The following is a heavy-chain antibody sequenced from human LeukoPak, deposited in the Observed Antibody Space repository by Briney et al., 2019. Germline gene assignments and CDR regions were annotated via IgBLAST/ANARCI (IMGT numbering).Heavy chain of an antibody. CDR3: ARGGYCSSTSCSGALGFDY. J-gene: IGHJ4*02. Sequence: SETLSLTCAVYGGSFSGYYWSWIRQPPGKGLEWIGEINHSGSTNYNPSLKSRVTISVDTSKNQFSLKLSSVTAADTAVYYCARGGYCSSTSCSGALGFDYWGQGTLVTVPS. CDR1: GGSFSGYY. V-gene: IGHV4-34*01. D-gene: IGHD2-2*01. CDR2: INHSGST.